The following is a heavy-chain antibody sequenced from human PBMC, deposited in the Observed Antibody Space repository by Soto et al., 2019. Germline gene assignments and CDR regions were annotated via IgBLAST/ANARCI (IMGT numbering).Heavy chain of an antibody. Sequence: PSETLSLTCTVSGDSISSYYWTWIRQPPGKGLEWIGYISYSGNTIYNPSLNSRVTISVDTSKNQFSLKLSSVTAADTAVYYCATSNWFDPWGQGTLVTVSS. J-gene: IGHJ5*02. CDR1: GDSISSYY. CDR3: ATSNWFDP. V-gene: IGHV4-59*08. CDR2: ISYSGNT.